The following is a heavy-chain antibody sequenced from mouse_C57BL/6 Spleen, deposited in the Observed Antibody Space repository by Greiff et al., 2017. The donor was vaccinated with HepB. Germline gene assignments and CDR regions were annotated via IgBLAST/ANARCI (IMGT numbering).Heavy chain of an antibody. CDR3: ARLYGPYFDY. D-gene: IGHD2-10*02. CDR1: GYTFTDYY. CDR2: INPNNGGT. V-gene: IGHV1-26*01. Sequence: VQLQQSGPELVKPGASVKISCKASGYTFTDYYMNWVKQSHGKSLEWIGDINPNNGGTSYNQKFKGKATLTVDKSSSTAYMELRSLTSEDSAVYYCARLYGPYFDYWGQGTTLTVSS. J-gene: IGHJ2*01.